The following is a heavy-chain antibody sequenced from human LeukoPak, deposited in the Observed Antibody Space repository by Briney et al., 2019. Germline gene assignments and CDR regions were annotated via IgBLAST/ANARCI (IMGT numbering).Heavy chain of an antibody. CDR1: GYTFTRYY. CDR2: INPASGGT. CDR3: GRGLRYCSRTTCDGVRFDY. V-gene: IGHV1-2*02. D-gene: IGHD2-2*01. Sequence: ASVKVSCKASGYTFTRYYMHWVRQAPGQGREWMGWINPASGGTDYAQKLQGRVTMTRDTSISSAYMELDGLTSADTAVYYCGRGLRYCSRTTCDGVRFDYWGQGTLVTVSS. J-gene: IGHJ4*02.